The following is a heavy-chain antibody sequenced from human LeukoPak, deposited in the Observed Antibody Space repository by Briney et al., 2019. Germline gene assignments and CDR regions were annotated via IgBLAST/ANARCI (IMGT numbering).Heavy chain of an antibody. V-gene: IGHV3-11*01. J-gene: IGHJ4*02. Sequence: PGGSLRLSCAASGFTFSSYSMSWIRQAPGKGLEWVSCISGSDSTVYYADSVKGRFTISRDNAKNSLYLQMNSLRAEDTAVYYCARSARLLEYWGQGTLVAVSS. CDR3: ARSARLLEY. D-gene: IGHD2-21*01. CDR2: ISGSDSTV. CDR1: GFTFSSYS.